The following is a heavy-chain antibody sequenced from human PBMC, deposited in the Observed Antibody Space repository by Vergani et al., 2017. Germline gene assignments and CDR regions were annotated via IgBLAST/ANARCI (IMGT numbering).Heavy chain of an antibody. V-gene: IGHV3-43D*04. J-gene: IGHJ6*02. CDR1: GFTFDDYA. Sequence: EVQLVESGGVVVQPGGSLRLSCAASGFTFDDYAMHWVRQAPGKGLVWVSLITWDGGNAYYADSVKGRFTIFRDNSKNFLYLQMNSLRAEDTALYYCAKDSSMNYSPHYFGIDVWGQGTTVSVSS. CDR3: AKDSSMNYSPHYFGIDV. D-gene: IGHD4-11*01. CDR2: ITWDGGNA.